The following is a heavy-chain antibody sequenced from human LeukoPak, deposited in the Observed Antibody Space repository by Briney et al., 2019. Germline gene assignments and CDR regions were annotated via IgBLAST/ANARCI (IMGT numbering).Heavy chain of an antibody. CDR3: ARDVWGYDSSGYYPDY. J-gene: IGHJ4*02. V-gene: IGHV3-30*04. D-gene: IGHD3-22*01. Sequence: GGSLRLSCAASGFTFSTYAMHWVRQAPGKGLEWVAVISHDGSNKYYADSVKGRFTISRDNSKNTLYLQMNSLRAEDTAVYYCARDVWGYDSSGYYPDYWGQGTLVTVSS. CDR1: GFTFSTYA. CDR2: ISHDGSNK.